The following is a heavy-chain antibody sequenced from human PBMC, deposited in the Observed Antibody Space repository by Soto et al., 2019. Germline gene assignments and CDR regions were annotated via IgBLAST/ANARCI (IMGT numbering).Heavy chain of an antibody. Sequence: EVQLVESGGALVQPGGSLRLSCAASGFTFSNYWMHWVRQAPGKGLVWISRMNSDGSNTVYADAVKGRFTISRDNAKKTLYLQMHSLRVEDTAVYYCATSTGGVSNGPTTYWGQGTLVTVSS. D-gene: IGHD1-26*01. V-gene: IGHV3-74*01. CDR1: GFTFSNYW. CDR2: MNSDGSNT. CDR3: ATSTGGVSNGPTTY. J-gene: IGHJ4*02.